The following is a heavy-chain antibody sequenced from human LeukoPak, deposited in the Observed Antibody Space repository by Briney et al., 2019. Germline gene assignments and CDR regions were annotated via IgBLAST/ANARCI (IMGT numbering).Heavy chain of an antibody. Sequence: QPGGSLRPSCAASGFTFSTSEMSWVRQAPGKGLEWVSYISSTGTPIFYADSVKGRFTISRDNSKNRLYLQMNSLRAEDTAVYYCAKRPRGNYLDPFDYWGQGTLVTVSS. V-gene: IGHV3-48*03. CDR2: ISSTGTPI. CDR1: GFTFSTSE. D-gene: IGHD3-10*01. J-gene: IGHJ4*02. CDR3: AKRPRGNYLDPFDY.